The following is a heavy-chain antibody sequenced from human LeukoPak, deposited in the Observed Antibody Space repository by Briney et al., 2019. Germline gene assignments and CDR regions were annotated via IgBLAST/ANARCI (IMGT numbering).Heavy chain of an antibody. J-gene: IGHJ3*02. CDR3: ARVPYDYGDYRDAFDI. V-gene: IGHV3-20*04. CDR2: INWNGGST. CDR1: GFTFDDYG. Sequence: GGSLRLSCAASGFTFDDYGMSWVRQAPGKGLEWVSGINWNGGSTGYANSVKGRFTISRDNAKNSLYLQMNSLRAEDTALYYCARVPYDYGDYRDAFDIWGQGTMVTVSS. D-gene: IGHD4-17*01.